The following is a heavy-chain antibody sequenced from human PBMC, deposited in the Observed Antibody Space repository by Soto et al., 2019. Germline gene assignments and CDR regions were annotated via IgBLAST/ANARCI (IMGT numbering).Heavy chain of an antibody. D-gene: IGHD6-19*01. CDR1: GYTFTSYG. CDR2: ISAYNGNT. V-gene: IGHV1-18*01. CDR3: ARSEGKKPAGLIDF. J-gene: IGHJ4*02. Sequence: ASVKVTCKASGYTFTSYGISWVRQAPGQGLEWMGWISAYNGNTNYAQKLQGRVTMTTDTSTSTAYMELRSLRSDDTAVYYCARSEGKKPAGLIDFWGQGTMVTVSS.